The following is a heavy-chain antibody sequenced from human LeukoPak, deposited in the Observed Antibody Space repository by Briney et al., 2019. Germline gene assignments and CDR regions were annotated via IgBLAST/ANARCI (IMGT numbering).Heavy chain of an antibody. CDR3: ASTTSRGYGDYESENDY. D-gene: IGHD4-17*01. J-gene: IGHJ4*02. CDR2: INHSGST. V-gene: IGHV4-34*01. CDR1: VGSFSVYY. Sequence: SETLSLTCAVYVGSFSVYYWCWIRQPPGKGLEWIGEINHSGSTNYNPSLKSRVTISVDTSKNQFSLKLSSVTAADTAVYYCASTTSRGYGDYESENDYWGQGTLVTVSS.